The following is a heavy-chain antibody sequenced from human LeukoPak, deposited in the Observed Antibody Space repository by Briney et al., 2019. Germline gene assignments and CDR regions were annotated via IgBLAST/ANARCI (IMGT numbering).Heavy chain of an antibody. CDR2: IWYDGSNK. D-gene: IGHD2/OR15-2a*01. V-gene: IGHV3-33*01. CDR3: ARDRSMSGWYIDL. J-gene: IGHJ2*01. Sequence: GGSLRLSCAASGFTFSSYGMNWVRQAPGKGLEGGAVIWYDGSNKYYPDSVQGRFTISRDNSKNTLYLQVNSLRAEDTAVYYCARDRSMSGWYIDLWGRGTLVTVSS. CDR1: GFTFSSYG.